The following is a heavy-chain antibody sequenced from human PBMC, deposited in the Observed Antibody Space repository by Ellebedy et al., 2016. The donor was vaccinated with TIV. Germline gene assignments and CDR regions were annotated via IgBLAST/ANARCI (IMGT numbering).Heavy chain of an antibody. Sequence: SVKVSCXASGGTFSSYAISWVRQAPGQGLEWMGGIIPIFGTANYAQKFQGRVTITADESTSTAYMELSSLRSEDTAVYYCARGPGYCSSTSCYVWGYYYYYGMDVWGQGTTVTVSS. J-gene: IGHJ6*02. CDR1: GGTFSSYA. CDR3: ARGPGYCSSTSCYVWGYYYYYGMDV. CDR2: IIPIFGTA. V-gene: IGHV1-69*13. D-gene: IGHD2-2*01.